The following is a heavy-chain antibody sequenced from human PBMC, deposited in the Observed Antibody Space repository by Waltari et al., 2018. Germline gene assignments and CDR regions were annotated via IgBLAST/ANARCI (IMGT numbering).Heavy chain of an antibody. CDR3: ARDGPTMVHFDY. CDR1: GYTFSDYY. Sequence: QVQLVQSGAEVKKPGASVRVPCKASGYTFSDYYIHWVRQAPGQGLECMGWIHPNSGDTNYAQKFQGRVTMTRDTSISTAYMELSSLRSDDTAVYYCARDGPTMVHFDYWGQGTLVTVSS. V-gene: IGHV1-2*02. CDR2: IHPNSGDT. J-gene: IGHJ4*02. D-gene: IGHD3-10*01.